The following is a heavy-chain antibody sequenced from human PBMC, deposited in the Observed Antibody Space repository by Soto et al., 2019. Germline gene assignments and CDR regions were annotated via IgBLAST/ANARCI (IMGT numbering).Heavy chain of an antibody. CDR1: GFTFSNAW. Sequence: PGGSLRLSCAASGFTFSNAWMNWVHQAPGKGLEWVGRIKSKTDGGTTDYAAPVKGRFTISRDDSKNTLYLQMNSLKTEDTAVYYCTTLSITIFGVVLMDVWGQGTTVTV. D-gene: IGHD3-3*01. V-gene: IGHV3-15*07. CDR3: TTLSITIFGVVLMDV. CDR2: IKSKTDGGTT. J-gene: IGHJ6*02.